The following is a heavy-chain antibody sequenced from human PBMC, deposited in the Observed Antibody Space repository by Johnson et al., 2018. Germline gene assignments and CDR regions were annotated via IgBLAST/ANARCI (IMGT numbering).Heavy chain of an antibody. J-gene: IGHJ6*03. V-gene: IGHV3-21*04. Sequence: VQLVQSGGGLVQPGGSLRLSCAASGFTFSSYSMNWVRQAPGKGPEWVSSISSSSSYIYYADSVKGRFTIPRDNSKNTLYLQMNSLRAEDTAVYYWAKVFRSSWYDYYYMDVWRKGTTVTVSS. CDR3: AKVFRSSWYDYYYMDV. CDR1: GFTFSSYS. D-gene: IGHD6-13*01. CDR2: ISSSSSYI.